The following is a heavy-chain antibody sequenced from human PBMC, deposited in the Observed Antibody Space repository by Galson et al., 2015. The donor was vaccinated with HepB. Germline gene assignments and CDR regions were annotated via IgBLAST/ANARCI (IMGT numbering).Heavy chain of an antibody. CDR1: GFTFSSYA. CDR3: AKDRYSYGYVRWFDP. D-gene: IGHD5-18*01. J-gene: IGHJ5*02. CDR2: ISGSGGST. Sequence: SLRLSCAASGFTFSSYAMSWVRQAPGKGLEWVSAISGSGGSTYYADSVKGRFTISRDNSKNTLYLQMNSLRAEDTAVYYCAKDRYSYGYVRWFDPWGQGTLVTVSS. V-gene: IGHV3-23*01.